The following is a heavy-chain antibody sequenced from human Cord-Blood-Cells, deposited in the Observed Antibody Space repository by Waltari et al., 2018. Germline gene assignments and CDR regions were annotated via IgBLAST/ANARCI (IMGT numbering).Heavy chain of an antibody. D-gene: IGHD6-19*01. CDR3: ARVGRYSSGWYTGGSDY. CDR1: GASFSGYY. CDR2: INHSGST. J-gene: IGHJ4*02. V-gene: IGHV4-34*01. Sequence: QVQLQQWGAGLLKPSETLSLTCAVYGASFSGYYWSWIRQPPGKGLEWIGEINHSGSTNYNPSLKSRVTISVDTSKNQFSLKLSSVTAADTAVYYCARVGRYSSGWYTGGSDYWGQGTLVTVSS.